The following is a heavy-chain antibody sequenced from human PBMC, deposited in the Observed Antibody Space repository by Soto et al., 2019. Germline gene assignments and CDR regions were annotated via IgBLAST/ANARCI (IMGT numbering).Heavy chain of an antibody. CDR2: IIPIFGTA. CDR3: ARALDIVVVVAATPGPSMDV. D-gene: IGHD2-15*01. V-gene: IGHV1-69*13. Sequence: SVKVSCKASGGTFSSYAISWVRQAPGQGLEWMGGIIPIFGTANYAQKFQGRVTITADESTSTAYMELSSLRSEDTAVYYCARALDIVVVVAATPGPSMDVWGQGTTVTVSS. CDR1: GGTFSSYA. J-gene: IGHJ6*02.